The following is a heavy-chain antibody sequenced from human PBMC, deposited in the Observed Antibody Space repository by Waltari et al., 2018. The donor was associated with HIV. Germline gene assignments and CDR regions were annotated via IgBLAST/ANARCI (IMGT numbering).Heavy chain of an antibody. D-gene: IGHD1-26*01. CDR3: AREMGSGSGHYSGMDV. J-gene: IGHJ6*02. V-gene: IGHV3-33*01. Sequence: QGHLAEAGGGVVDPGRSLSDSCAATGFTYSGFGCHLVRQTPGKGLEWMAVIWYDGSNILYSDSVKGRFSVSRANSKNTLYLQMNSLRVEDTAIYYCAREMGSGSGHYSGMDVWGQGTMVTVSS. CDR2: IWYDGSNI. CDR1: GFTYSGFG.